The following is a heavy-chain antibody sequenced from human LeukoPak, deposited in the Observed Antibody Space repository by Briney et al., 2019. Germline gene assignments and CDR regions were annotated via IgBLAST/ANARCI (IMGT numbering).Heavy chain of an antibody. J-gene: IGHJ4*02. Sequence: GGSLRLSCAASGFTVSSNYMSWVRQAPGKGLEWVSVIYSGGSTYYADSVKGRFTISRDNSKNTLYLQMNSLRAEDTAVYYCARGSSSSWYDPIDYWGQGTLVTVSS. CDR1: GFTVSSNY. V-gene: IGHV3-66*02. D-gene: IGHD6-13*01. CDR3: ARGSSSSWYDPIDY. CDR2: IYSGGST.